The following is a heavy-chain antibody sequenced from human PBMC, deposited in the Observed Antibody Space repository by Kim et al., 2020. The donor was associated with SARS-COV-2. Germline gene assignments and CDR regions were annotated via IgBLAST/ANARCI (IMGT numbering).Heavy chain of an antibody. CDR1: GDRVSSNSAT. D-gene: IGHD3-10*01. CDR3: ARATYYYGSGNYVVGWFDP. V-gene: IGHV6-1*01. CDR2: TYYKSKWYN. Sequence: SQTLSLTCAISGDRVSSNSATWNWIRQSPSRGLEWLGRTYYKSKWYNDYAVSVKSRITINPDTSKNQFSLHLNSVTPEDTAMYYCARATYYYGSGNYVVGWFDPWGQGTLVTVSS. J-gene: IGHJ5*02.